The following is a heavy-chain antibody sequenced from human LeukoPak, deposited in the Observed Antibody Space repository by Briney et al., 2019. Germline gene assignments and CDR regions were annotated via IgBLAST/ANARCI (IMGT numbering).Heavy chain of an antibody. D-gene: IGHD3-10*02. CDR3: AELGITMIGGV. V-gene: IGHV3-48*04. J-gene: IGHJ6*04. Sequence: GGSLRLSCAASGFIFSSYSMNWVRQAPGKGLEWVSYISATSSTIHYADSVKGRFTISRDNAKNSLYPQMNSLRAEDTSVYYCAELGITMIGGVWGKGTTVTISS. CDR1: GFIFSSYS. CDR2: ISATSSTI.